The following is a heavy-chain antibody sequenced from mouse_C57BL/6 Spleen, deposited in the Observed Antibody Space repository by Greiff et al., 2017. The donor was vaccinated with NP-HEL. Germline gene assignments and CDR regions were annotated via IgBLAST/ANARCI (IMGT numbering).Heavy chain of an antibody. CDR1: GYTFTGYW. V-gene: IGHV1-9*01. CDR2: ILPGSGST. Sequence: QVQLQQSGAELMKPGASVKLSCKATGYTFTGYWIEWVKQRPGHGLEWIGEILPGSGSTNYNEKFKGKATFTADTSSNTAYMQLSSLTTEDSAIYYCARGVTTVVAPCEYLDVWGTGTTVTVSS. D-gene: IGHD1-1*01. CDR3: ARGVTTVVAPCEYLDV. J-gene: IGHJ1*03.